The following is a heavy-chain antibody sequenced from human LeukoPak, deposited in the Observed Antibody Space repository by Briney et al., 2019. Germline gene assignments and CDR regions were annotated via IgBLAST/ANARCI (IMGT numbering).Heavy chain of an antibody. CDR3: ATYTHWVAGDV. D-gene: IGHD3-16*01. Sequence: GGSLRLSCAASGFTFSDSWMSWVRQAPGKGLEWVANMNQDGSEKDYVDSVKGRFTISRDNARKSLYLQMSSLRAEDTAVYYCATYTHWVAGDVWGQGTTVTVSS. CDR1: GFTFSDSW. CDR2: MNQDGSEK. J-gene: IGHJ6*02. V-gene: IGHV3-7*01.